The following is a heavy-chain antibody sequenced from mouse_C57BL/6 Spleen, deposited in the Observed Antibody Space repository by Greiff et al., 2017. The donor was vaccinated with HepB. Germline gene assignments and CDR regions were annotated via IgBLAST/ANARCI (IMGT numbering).Heavy chain of an antibody. J-gene: IGHJ4*01. CDR2: ISSGGSYT. Sequence: EVHLVESGGDLVKPGGSLKLSCAASGFTFSSYGMSWVRQTPDKRLEWVATISSGGSYTYYPDSVKGRFTISRDNAKNTLYLQISSLKSEDTAMYYCARLDSSGFYAMDYWGQGTSVTVSS. CDR1: GFTFSSYG. CDR3: ARLDSSGFYAMDY. V-gene: IGHV5-6*01. D-gene: IGHD3-2*02.